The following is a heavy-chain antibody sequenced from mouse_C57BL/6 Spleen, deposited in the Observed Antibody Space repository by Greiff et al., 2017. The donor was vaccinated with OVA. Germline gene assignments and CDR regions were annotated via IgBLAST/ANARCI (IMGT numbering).Heavy chain of an antibody. J-gene: IGHJ2*01. CDR2: IAPNSGGT. CDR1: GYTFTSYW. Sequence: QVQLQQPGAELVKPGASVKLSCKASGYTFTSYWMHWVKQRPGRGLEWIGRIAPNSGGTKYNEKFKSKATLTVDKPSSTAYMQRSSLTSEDSAVYDCARKGITTVVPYYVDYWGQGTTLTVSS. V-gene: IGHV1-72*01. CDR3: ARKGITTVVPYYVDY. D-gene: IGHD1-1*01.